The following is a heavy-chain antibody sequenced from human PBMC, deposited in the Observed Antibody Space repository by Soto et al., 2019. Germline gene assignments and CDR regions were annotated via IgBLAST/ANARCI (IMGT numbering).Heavy chain of an antibody. J-gene: IGHJ6*02. D-gene: IGHD3-10*01. V-gene: IGHV1-69*01. CDR3: AAELGFGKLSVV. CDR1: GDTFKNCV. Sequence: QVQGVQSGVEVRRPGSSVKVSCKASGDTFKNCVISWVRQAPGQGLEWMGGIIPLFGTTDFAQRFQGRLTITTDESTTTAYMELSRLRSEDTATYYCAAELGFGKLSVVWGQGTTVIVSS. CDR2: IIPLFGTT.